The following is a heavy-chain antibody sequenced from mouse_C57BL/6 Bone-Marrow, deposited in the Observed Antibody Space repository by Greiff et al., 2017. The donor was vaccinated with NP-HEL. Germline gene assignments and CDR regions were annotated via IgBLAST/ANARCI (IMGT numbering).Heavy chain of an antibody. J-gene: IGHJ2*01. CDR2: ISSGGDYI. V-gene: IGHV5-9-1*02. CDR1: GFTFSSYA. D-gene: IGHD1-1*01. CDR3: TREYYGSSYPYFDY. Sequence: EVQRVESGEGLVKPGGSLKLSCAASGFTFSSYAMSWVRQTPEKRLEWVAYISSGGDYIYYADTVKGRFTISRDNARNTLYLQMSSLKSEDTAMYYCTREYYGSSYPYFDYWGQGTTLTVSS.